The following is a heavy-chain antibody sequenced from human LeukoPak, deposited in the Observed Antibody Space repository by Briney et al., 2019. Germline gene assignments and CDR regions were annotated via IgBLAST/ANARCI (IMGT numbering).Heavy chain of an antibody. CDR2: IYPGDSDT. J-gene: IGHJ4*02. V-gene: IGHV5-51*01. Sequence: GESLKISCKGSGYSFTSYWIGWVRQMPGKGLEWMGIIYPGDSDTRYSPSFQGQVTISADKSISTAYLQWSSLKASDTAMYYCARQGNRDILTGYYRDYWGQGTLVTVSS. CDR1: GYSFTSYW. D-gene: IGHD3-9*01. CDR3: ARQGNRDILTGYYRDY.